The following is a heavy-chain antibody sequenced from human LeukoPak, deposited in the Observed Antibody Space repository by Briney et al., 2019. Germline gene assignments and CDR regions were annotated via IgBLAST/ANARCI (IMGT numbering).Heavy chain of an antibody. CDR3: ARGYYDSSGYYGYANSFDY. CDR2: IFYSGSI. CDR1: GGSISSGGYY. D-gene: IGHD3-22*01. Sequence: SQTLSLTCTVSGGSISSGGYYWSWIRQHPGKGLEWLGYIFYSGSIYYNPSLKSRVTISVDTSKNQFSLKLSSVTAADTAVYYCARGYYDSSGYYGYANSFDYWGQGTLVTVSS. J-gene: IGHJ4*02. V-gene: IGHV4-31*03.